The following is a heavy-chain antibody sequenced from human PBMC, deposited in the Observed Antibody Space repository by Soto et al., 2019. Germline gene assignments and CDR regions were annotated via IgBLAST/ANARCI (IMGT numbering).Heavy chain of an antibody. CDR3: ARGDQNPSWELGMYYFDY. D-gene: IGHD1-26*01. CDR2: INHSGST. J-gene: IGHJ4*02. V-gene: IGHV4-34*01. CDR1: GGSFSGYY. Sequence: QVQLQQWGAGLLKPSETLSLTCAVYGGSFSGYYWSWIRQPPGKGLEWIGEINHSGSTNYNPSLTSRVTKSVDTSKNQFSLKLSSVTAADTAVYYCARGDQNPSWELGMYYFDYWGQGTLVTVSS.